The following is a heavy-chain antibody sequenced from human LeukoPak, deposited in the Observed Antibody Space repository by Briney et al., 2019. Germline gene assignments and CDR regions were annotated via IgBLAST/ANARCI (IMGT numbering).Heavy chain of an antibody. Sequence: PGRSLRLSCAASGFTFSTYEMDWVRQAPGRVLEWVSYISTSGSHIHYADSVKGRFTISRDNAKNSLYLQMNSLRVEDTAVYYCLRRFGYWGQGTLVTVSS. V-gene: IGHV3-48*03. CDR1: GFTFSTYE. CDR3: LRRFGY. J-gene: IGHJ4*02. CDR2: ISTSGSHI.